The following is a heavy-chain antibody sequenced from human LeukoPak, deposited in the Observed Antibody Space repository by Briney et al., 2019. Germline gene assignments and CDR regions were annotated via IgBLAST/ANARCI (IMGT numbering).Heavy chain of an antibody. J-gene: IGHJ4*02. CDR3: ARPYCSSTSCYNWYFDY. Sequence: ASVKVSCKASGYTFTSYYMHWVRQAPGQGLEWMGIINPSGGSTSYAQKFQGRVTMTRDTSTSTVYMELSSLRPEDTAVYYCARPYCSSTSCYNWYFDYWGQGTLVTVSS. CDR1: GYTFTSYY. V-gene: IGHV1-46*01. CDR2: INPSGGST. D-gene: IGHD2-2*02.